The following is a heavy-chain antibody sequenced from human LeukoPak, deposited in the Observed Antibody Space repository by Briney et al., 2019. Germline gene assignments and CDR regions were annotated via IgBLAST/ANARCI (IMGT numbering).Heavy chain of an antibody. CDR2: IDPGDSDT. V-gene: IGHV5-51*01. CDR3: ARSTDCSGGSCYRFDP. CDR1: GYRFASYW. J-gene: IGHJ5*02. D-gene: IGHD2-15*01. Sequence: GESLKISCKGSGYRFASYWIGWVRQMRGKGLEWMGIIDPGDSDTRYSPSFQGQVTISADKSISTAYLQWSSLKASDTAMYYCARSTDCSGGSCYRFDPWGQGTLVTVSS.